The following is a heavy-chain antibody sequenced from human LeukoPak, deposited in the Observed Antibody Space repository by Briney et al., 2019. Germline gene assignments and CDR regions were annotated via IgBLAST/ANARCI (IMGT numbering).Heavy chain of an antibody. CDR1: GYSISSGYY. D-gene: IGHD1-26*01. J-gene: IGHJ4*02. CDR2: IYHSGST. CDR3: ARVGGSYGGFDY. V-gene: IGHV4-38-2*02. Sequence: PSETLSLTCTVSGYSISSGYYWGWIRQPPGKGLEWIGSIYHSGSTYYNPSLKSRVTISVDTPKNQFSLKLSSVTAADTAVYYCARVGGSYGGFDYWGQGTLVTVSS.